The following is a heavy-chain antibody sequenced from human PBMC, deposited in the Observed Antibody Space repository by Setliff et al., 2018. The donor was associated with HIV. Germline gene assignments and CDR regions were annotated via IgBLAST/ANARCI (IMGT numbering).Heavy chain of an antibody. V-gene: IGHV4-39*07. Sequence: PSETLSLTCNVSGGSISSSSYYWGWIRQPPGKRLEWIASIYYSGSTYYAPSLKSRVTISVDTSKNQFSLKLTSVTAADTAIYYCARTSSKFYAGNGMDVWGKGTTVTVSS. CDR3: ARTSSKFYAGNGMDV. CDR2: IYYSGST. CDR1: GGSISSSSYY. J-gene: IGHJ6*04. D-gene: IGHD6-13*01.